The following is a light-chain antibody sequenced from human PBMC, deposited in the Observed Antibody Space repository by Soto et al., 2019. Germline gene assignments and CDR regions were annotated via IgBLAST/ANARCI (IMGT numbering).Light chain of an antibody. CDR1: SSDFGSYDL. V-gene: IGLV2-23*03. Sequence: SVLPQPASVSGSPGQSITIPCTGTSSDFGSYDLVSWYQQHPGKAPQLMIYEGSKRPSGVSNRFSGSKSGNTASLTISGLQAEDEADYYCCSYAGGSTFYVFGSGTKVTVL. CDR3: CSYAGGSTFYV. J-gene: IGLJ1*01. CDR2: EGS.